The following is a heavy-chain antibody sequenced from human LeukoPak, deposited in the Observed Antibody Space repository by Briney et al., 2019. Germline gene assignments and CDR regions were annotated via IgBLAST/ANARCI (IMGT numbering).Heavy chain of an antibody. V-gene: IGHV3-43*02. CDR2: ISGDGGST. Sequence: PGGSLRLSCAASGFTFDDCAMHWVRQAPGKGLEWVSLISGDGGSTYYADSVKGRFTISRDNSKNPLYLQMNSLRTEDTALYYCAKDTLSWSGYYGMDVWGQGTTVTVSS. CDR1: GFTFDDCA. CDR3: AKDTLSWSGYYGMDV. D-gene: IGHD6-13*01. J-gene: IGHJ6*02.